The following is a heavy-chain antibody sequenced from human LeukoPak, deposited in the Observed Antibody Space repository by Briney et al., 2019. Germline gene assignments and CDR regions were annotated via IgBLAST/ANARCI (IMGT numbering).Heavy chain of an antibody. J-gene: IGHJ4*02. V-gene: IGHV3-7*03. CDR2: IKQDGSEK. CDR1: GFTFSNYW. Sequence: PGGSLRLSCVASGFTFSNYWMHWVRQAPGKGLEWAANIKQDGSEKYYVDSVKGRFTISRDNAKNSLYLQMNSLRAEDTALYHCARRGIFGVVAGFDYWGQGTLATVSS. CDR3: ARRGIFGVVAGFDY. D-gene: IGHD3-3*02.